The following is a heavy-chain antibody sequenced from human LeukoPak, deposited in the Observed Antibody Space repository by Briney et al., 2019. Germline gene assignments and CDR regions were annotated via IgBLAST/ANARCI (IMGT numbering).Heavy chain of an antibody. V-gene: IGHV3-23*01. J-gene: IGHJ3*02. Sequence: GGPLRLSCAASGFTFSIYAMGWVRQAPGKGLEWVSTISDSGGRTYYADSVKGRFTISRDNSKKTLYLQMNNLRAEDTAVYYCARDLGSFYNVKAFDIWGQGTLVTASS. CDR1: GFTFSIYA. CDR2: ISDSGGRT. D-gene: IGHD3-10*01. CDR3: ARDLGSFYNVKAFDI.